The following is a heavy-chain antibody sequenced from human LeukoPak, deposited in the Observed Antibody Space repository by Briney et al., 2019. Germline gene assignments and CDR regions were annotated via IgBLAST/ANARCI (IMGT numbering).Heavy chain of an antibody. D-gene: IGHD5-24*01. V-gene: IGHV4-59*01. Sequence: PSETLSLTCTVSGVSITGYYWSWIRQPPGKGLAWIGYVYYSGSTDNNPSLKSRVTISVDTSKNQFSLKLSSVTAADTAVYYCARGRSAYNWAFDIWGQGTMVTVSS. J-gene: IGHJ3*02. CDR3: ARGRSAYNWAFDI. CDR2: VYYSGST. CDR1: GVSITGYY.